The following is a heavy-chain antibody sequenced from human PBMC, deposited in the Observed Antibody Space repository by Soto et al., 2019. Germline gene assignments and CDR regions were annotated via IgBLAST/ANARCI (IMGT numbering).Heavy chain of an antibody. CDR3: ARVYSSSYHYFDY. Sequence: PVGSLRLSCAASGFTVSTYRMSWVRQAPGKGLEWVSVIYSAGSADFADSVKGRFTISRDNSKNTLYLQMSSLRAEDTAVYYCARVYSSSYHYFDYWGQGTLVTVSS. CDR2: IYSAGSA. CDR1: GFTVSTYR. D-gene: IGHD6-13*01. J-gene: IGHJ4*02. V-gene: IGHV3-66*01.